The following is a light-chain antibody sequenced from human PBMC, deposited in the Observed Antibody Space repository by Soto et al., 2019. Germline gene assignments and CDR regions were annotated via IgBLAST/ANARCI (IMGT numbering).Light chain of an antibody. CDR2: GAS. V-gene: IGKV3-15*01. J-gene: IGKJ1*01. CDR1: QSVSSN. Sequence: EIVMTQSPGTLSVSPGERATLSCRASQSVSSNLAWYQRKPGQAPRLLIYGASTRATGIPARFSGSGSETKFTLTISSLQSEDFAVYYCQQFYNWPRTFGQGT. CDR3: QQFYNWPRT.